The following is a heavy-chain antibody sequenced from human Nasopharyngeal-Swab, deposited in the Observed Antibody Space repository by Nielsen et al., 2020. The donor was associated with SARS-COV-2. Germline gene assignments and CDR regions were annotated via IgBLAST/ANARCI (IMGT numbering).Heavy chain of an antibody. CDR1: GVSVSSNRAA. D-gene: IGHD3-3*01. J-gene: IGHJ4*02. V-gene: IGHV6-1*01. CDR2: TYYRSKWYN. Sequence: SAPLSLTWAISGVSVSSNRAAWNWIRQSQSRGLEWLGRTYYRSKWYNDYAVSVKSRITINPDTSKNQFSLQLNSVTPEDTAVYYCARVGPRHYDFWSGDSFDYWGQGTLVTVSS. CDR3: ARVGPRHYDFWSGDSFDY.